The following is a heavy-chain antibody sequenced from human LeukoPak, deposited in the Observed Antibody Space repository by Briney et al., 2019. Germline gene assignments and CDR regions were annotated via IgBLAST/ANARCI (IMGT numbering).Heavy chain of an antibody. D-gene: IGHD3-3*01. CDR3: ARIPLYFLEPFDY. CDR2: ISHRGRT. Sequence: SETLSLTCAVYGGSVSGYCWSWIRQPPGKGLEWIGEISHRGRTHYNPSLKGRVTMSVDTSKNQFALEVDSVTAADTAVYYCARIPLYFLEPFDYWGQGILVTVSS. CDR1: GGSVSGYC. V-gene: IGHV4-34*01. J-gene: IGHJ4*02.